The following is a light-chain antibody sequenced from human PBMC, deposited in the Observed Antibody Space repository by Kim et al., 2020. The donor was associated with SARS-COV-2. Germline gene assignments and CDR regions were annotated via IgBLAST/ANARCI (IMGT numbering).Light chain of an antibody. CDR3: LQHSTYPIT. V-gene: IGKV1-17*01. CDR2: GAS. Sequence: DIQMTQSRSSLSASVGDRVTITCRASQDIRNDLGWYQQNPGRAPKRLIYGASSLQSGVPSRFSGSGSGTEFTLTISSVQPEDFATYFCLQHSTYPITFGQGTRLEIK. CDR1: QDIRND. J-gene: IGKJ5*01.